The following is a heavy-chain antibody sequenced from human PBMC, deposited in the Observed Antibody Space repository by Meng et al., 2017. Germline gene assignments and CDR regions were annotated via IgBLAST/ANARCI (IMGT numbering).Heavy chain of an antibody. Sequence: GSLRLSCTVSGGSISSSSYYWGWIRQPPGKGLEWIGSIYYSGSTYYNPSLKSRVTISVDTSKNQFSLKLSSVTAADTAVYYCASIGVGLGIYFDYWGQGTLVTSPQ. CDR3: ASIGVGLGIYFDY. CDR2: IYYSGST. V-gene: IGHV4-39*07. J-gene: IGHJ4*02. CDR1: GGSISSSSYY. D-gene: IGHD3-16*01.